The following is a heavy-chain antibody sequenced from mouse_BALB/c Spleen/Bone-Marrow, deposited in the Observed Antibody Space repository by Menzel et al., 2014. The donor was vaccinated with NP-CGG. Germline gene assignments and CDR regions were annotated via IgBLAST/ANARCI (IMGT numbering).Heavy chain of an antibody. V-gene: IGHV14-3*02. CDR3: ARAGRGRYFDV. D-gene: IGHD4-1*01. Sequence: VQLQQPGAELVKPGASVKLPCAASGYNIKDTYMHWVKQRPEQGLEWIGRIDPANGNTKYDPKFQGKATITADTSSNTAYLQLSSLTSEDTAVYYCARAGRGRYFDVWGAGTTVTVSS. CDR1: GYNIKDTY. J-gene: IGHJ1*01. CDR2: IDPANGNT.